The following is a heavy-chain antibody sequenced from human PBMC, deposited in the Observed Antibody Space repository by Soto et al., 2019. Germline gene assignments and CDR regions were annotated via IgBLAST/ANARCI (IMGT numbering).Heavy chain of an antibody. Sequence: QVQLVQSGAEVKKPGASVKVSCKASGYTFTSYAMHWVRQAPGQRLEWMGWINAGNGNTKYSQKFQGRVTITRDTSASTAYMELSSLRSEDTAVYYCARLQGEWELLPIGFDDWGQGTLVTVSS. D-gene: IGHD1-26*01. J-gene: IGHJ4*02. CDR2: INAGNGNT. V-gene: IGHV1-3*01. CDR3: ARLQGEWELLPIGFDD. CDR1: GYTFTSYA.